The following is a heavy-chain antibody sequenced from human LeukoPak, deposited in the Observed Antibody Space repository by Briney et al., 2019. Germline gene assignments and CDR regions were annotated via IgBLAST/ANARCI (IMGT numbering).Heavy chain of an antibody. D-gene: IGHD4-23*01. Sequence: GGSLRLSCAASGFTFSSYWMHWVRQAPGKGLVWVSRIKSDGSNTSYADSVKGRFTISRDNAKNTLYLQMNSLRAEDTAVYYCARRGAVADAFDIWGQGTMVTVSS. CDR2: IKSDGSNT. V-gene: IGHV3-74*01. CDR1: GFTFSSYW. CDR3: ARRGAVADAFDI. J-gene: IGHJ3*02.